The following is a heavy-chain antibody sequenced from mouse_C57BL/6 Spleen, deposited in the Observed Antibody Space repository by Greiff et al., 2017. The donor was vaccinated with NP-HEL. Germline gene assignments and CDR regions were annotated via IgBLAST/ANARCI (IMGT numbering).Heavy chain of an antibody. D-gene: IGHD3-2*02. V-gene: IGHV1-59*01. J-gene: IGHJ4*01. Sequence: QVQLQQPGAELVRPGTSVKLSCKASGYTFTSYWMHWVKQRPGQGLEWIGVIDPSDSYTNYNQKFKGKATLTVYTSSSTAYMQRSSLTSEDSAVYYCARSRGGSGYYAMDYWGQGTSVTVSS. CDR3: ARSRGGSGYYAMDY. CDR1: GYTFTSYW. CDR2: IDPSDSYT.